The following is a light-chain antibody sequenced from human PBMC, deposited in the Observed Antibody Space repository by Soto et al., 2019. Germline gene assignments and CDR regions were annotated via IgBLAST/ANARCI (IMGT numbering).Light chain of an antibody. Sequence: QSVLTQPPSVSAAPGQKVTISCSGSSSNIGNNYVSWYQQLPGTAPRLLIYNDSQRPSGVPDRFSASKSGTSASLAISGLQSEDEADYYCASWDASLSLLYVFGTGTKVTVL. CDR2: NDS. J-gene: IGLJ1*01. CDR1: SSNIGNNY. V-gene: IGLV1-47*02. CDR3: ASWDASLSLLYV.